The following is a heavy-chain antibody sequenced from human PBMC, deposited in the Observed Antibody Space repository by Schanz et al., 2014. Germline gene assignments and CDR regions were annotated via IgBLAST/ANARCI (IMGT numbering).Heavy chain of an antibody. Sequence: EVQLVESGGGLVQPGGSLRLSCVASGFRFDDYAMHWVRQAPGKGLEWVSITYSGGSTYYADSVKGRFTISRDNSKNTLYLQMNSLRAEDTAVYYCAKDQGSYGSGSYSYFDYWGQGTLATVSS. D-gene: IGHD3-10*01. V-gene: IGHV3-23*04. CDR1: GFRFDDYA. CDR3: AKDQGSYGSGSYSYFDY. CDR2: ITYSGGST. J-gene: IGHJ4*02.